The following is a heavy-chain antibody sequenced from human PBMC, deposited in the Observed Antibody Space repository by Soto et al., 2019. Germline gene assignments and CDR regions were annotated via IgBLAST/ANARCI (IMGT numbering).Heavy chain of an antibody. CDR1: GGTFSSYA. CDR2: IIPIFGTA. Sequence: ASVKVSCKASGGTFSSYAISWVRQAPGQGLECMGGIIPIFGTANYAQKFQGRVTITADESTSTAYMELSSLRSEDTAVYYCARAGGWADYYYGMDVWGQGTTVTVSS. CDR3: ARAGGWADYYYGMDV. J-gene: IGHJ6*02. D-gene: IGHD3-16*01. V-gene: IGHV1-69*13.